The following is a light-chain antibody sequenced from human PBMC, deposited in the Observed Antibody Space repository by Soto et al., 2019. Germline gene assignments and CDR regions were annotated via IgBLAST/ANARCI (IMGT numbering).Light chain of an antibody. V-gene: IGLV2-14*01. CDR2: EVS. J-gene: IGLJ1*01. Sequence: QSVLAQPASVSGSPGQAITISCTGTSSDVGAYNYVSLYQQHPGKATKLMIYEVSNRPSGVSNRFSGSKSGSTASLTISGLQAEDEADYYCSSHTSSRPPYVFGTGTKVTVL. CDR3: SSHTSSRPPYV. CDR1: SSDVGAYNY.